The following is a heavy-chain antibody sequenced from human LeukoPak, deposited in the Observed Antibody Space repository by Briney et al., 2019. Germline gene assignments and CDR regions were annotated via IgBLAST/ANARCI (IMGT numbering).Heavy chain of an antibody. CDR3: ATNSWNGSPFDS. CDR1: GYTFTGYY. J-gene: IGHJ4*02. D-gene: IGHD1-1*01. CDR2: INAGNGNT. Sequence: GASVKVSCKASGYTFTGYYMHWVRQAPGQRLEWMGWINAGNGNTKYSQDFQGKVTITRDTSASTAYMELSSLRSEDMAVYYCATNSWNGSPFDSWGQGTLVTVSS. V-gene: IGHV1-3*03.